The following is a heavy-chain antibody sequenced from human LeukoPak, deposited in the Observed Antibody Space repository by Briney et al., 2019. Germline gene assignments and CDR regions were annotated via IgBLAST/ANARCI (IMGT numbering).Heavy chain of an antibody. V-gene: IGHV3-74*01. CDR3: ARASTTVPNLLDH. CDR1: GCTFSTYW. Sequence: GGSLRLSCAASGCTFSTYWMHWVRHAPGKGLVWVARIKGDGSSTIYADSVKGRFTISRDNSKNTLYLQTSSLRAEDTAVYYCARASTTVPNLLDHWGRGTLVTVSS. D-gene: IGHD4-17*01. J-gene: IGHJ4*02. CDR2: IKGDGSST.